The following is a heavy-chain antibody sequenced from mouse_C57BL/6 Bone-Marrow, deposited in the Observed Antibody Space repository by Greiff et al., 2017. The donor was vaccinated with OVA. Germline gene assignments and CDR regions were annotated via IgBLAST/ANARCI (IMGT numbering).Heavy chain of an antibody. D-gene: IGHD2-4*01. V-gene: IGHV14-3*01. J-gene: IGHJ4*01. CDR3: ARTGDYDGSGYAMDC. Sequence: VQLQQSVAELVRPGASVKLSCTASGFNIKNTYMHWVKQRPEQGLEWIGRIDPANGNTKYAPKFQGKATITADTSSNTAYLQLSSLTSEDPAIYSCARTGDYDGSGYAMDCWGQGASVTVAS. CDR1: GFNIKNTY. CDR2: IDPANGNT.